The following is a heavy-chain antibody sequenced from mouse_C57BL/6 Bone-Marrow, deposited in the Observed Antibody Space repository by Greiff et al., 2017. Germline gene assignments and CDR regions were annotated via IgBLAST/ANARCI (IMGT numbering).Heavy chain of an antibody. D-gene: IGHD2-1*01. Sequence: EVMLVESGGGLVKPGGSLKLSCAASGFTFSSYTMSWVRQTPEKRLEWVATISGGGGNTYYPDSVKGRFTISRDNAKHTLYLQMGSLGSEDAALYYCASAYGTPFAYWGQGTLVTVSA. CDR1: GFTFSSYT. CDR3: ASAYGTPFAY. CDR2: ISGGGGNT. J-gene: IGHJ3*01. V-gene: IGHV5-9*01.